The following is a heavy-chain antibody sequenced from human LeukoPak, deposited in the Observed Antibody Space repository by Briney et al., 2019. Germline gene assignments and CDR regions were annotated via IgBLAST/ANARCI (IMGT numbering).Heavy chain of an antibody. V-gene: IGHV3-30*18. J-gene: IGHJ4*02. CDR2: IPHYGNER. Sequence: PGTSLRISCVTSGFTFSAYAMHWVRQAPGKGLEWVAFIPHYGNERYYADSVKGRFTISRDNSKNTLYLQMNTLRAEDTAIYYCANPTYADYWGQGTLVTVSS. CDR3: ANPTYADY. CDR1: GFTFSAYA. D-gene: IGHD2-8*01.